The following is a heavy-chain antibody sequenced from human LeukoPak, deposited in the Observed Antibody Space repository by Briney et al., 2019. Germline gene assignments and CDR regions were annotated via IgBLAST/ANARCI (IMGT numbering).Heavy chain of an antibody. CDR3: AKDTVKVKMISRVPHYMDV. CDR1: GFTFSRYG. Sequence: GGSLRLSCAASGFTFSRYGMHWVRQAPGKGLEWVAFIRYDGSNKYYADSLKGRVTISRDSSKNTLSLQMNSLRAEDTAVYYCAKDTVKVKMISRVPHYMDVWGKGTTVTISS. J-gene: IGHJ6*03. D-gene: IGHD3-16*01. CDR2: IRYDGSNK. V-gene: IGHV3-30*02.